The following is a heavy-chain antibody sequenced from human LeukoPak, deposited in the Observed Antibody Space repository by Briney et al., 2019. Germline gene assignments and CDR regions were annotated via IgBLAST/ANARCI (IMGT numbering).Heavy chain of an antibody. CDR1: GFTFSNYS. D-gene: IGHD1-26*01. V-gene: IGHV3-73*01. Sequence: GGSLRLSCVASGFTFSNYSINWVRQASGKGLEWVGHIRSKTNSYATIYAASVKGRFTISRDDSKNTAYLQMNSLKTEDTAVYYCTRLHLGWGQGTLVTVSS. CDR3: TRLHLG. CDR2: IRSKTNSYAT. J-gene: IGHJ4*02.